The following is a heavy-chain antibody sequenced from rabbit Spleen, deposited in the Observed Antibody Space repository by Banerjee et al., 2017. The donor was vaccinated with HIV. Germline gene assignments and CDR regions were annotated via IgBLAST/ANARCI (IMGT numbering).Heavy chain of an antibody. Sequence: QEQLVESGGGLVKPGASLTLTCTASGFDFSSNTMCWVRQAPGKGLEWIACIYTGSSGSTYYASWAKGRFTISKTSSTTVTLQMTSLTAADTATYFCAREPYGYSSLWGPGTLVTVS. CDR1: GFDFSSNT. V-gene: IGHV1S45*01. J-gene: IGHJ4*01. CDR2: IYTGSSGST. CDR3: AREPYGYSSL. D-gene: IGHD6-1*01.